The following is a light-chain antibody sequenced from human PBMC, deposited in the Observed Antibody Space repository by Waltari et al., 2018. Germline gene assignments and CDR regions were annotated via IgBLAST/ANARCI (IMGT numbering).Light chain of an antibody. CDR3: LQYNSYPWT. CDR1: PSIVVG. J-gene: IGKJ1*01. V-gene: IGKV1-5*03. CDR2: KAS. Sequence: DLQLTQSPSTPSASVGDRVTITCRASPSIVVGLAWYQQKPGKAPRLLIYKASYLESGVSSRFSGSGAGTESTLTSSRLQGGDIATYYCLQYNSYPWTFGEGTTVDIK.